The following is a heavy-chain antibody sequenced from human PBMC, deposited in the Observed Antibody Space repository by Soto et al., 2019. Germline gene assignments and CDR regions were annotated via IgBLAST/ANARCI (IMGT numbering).Heavy chain of an antibody. J-gene: IGHJ6*02. CDR1: GYTFTSYD. D-gene: IGHD1-26*01. V-gene: IGHV1-8*01. CDR2: MNPNSGNT. Sequence: QVQLVQSGAEVKKPGASVKVSCKASGYTFTSYDINWVRQATGQGLEWMGWMNPNSGNTGYAQQFQGRVTMTRNTSISTAYMELSSLRSEDTAVYYCARGRELLQYYYYGMDVWGQGTTVTVSS. CDR3: ARGRELLQYYYYGMDV.